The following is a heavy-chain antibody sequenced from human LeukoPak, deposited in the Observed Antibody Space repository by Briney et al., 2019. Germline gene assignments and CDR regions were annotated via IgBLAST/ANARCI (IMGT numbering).Heavy chain of an antibody. CDR2: IIPIFGTA. Sequence: SVKVSCKASGGTFSSYAISWVRQAPGQGLEWMGGIIPIFGTANYAQKFQGRVTITADESTSTAYMELSSLRSEDTAVYCCARDLLVGATTDLGYWGQGTLVTVSS. CDR3: ARDLLVGATTDLGY. J-gene: IGHJ4*02. CDR1: GGTFSSYA. D-gene: IGHD1-26*01. V-gene: IGHV1-69*13.